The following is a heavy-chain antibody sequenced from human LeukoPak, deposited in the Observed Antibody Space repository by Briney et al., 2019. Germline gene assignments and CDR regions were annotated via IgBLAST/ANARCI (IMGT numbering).Heavy chain of an antibody. D-gene: IGHD3-22*01. Sequence: SETLSLTCTVSGGSISSYYWSWSRQPPGKGLEYIGDIYYRGSTNYNPSLKSRVTISVDTSKNQFSLKLSSVTAADTAVYYCATNYDSSGYLLDYAFDIWGQGTMVTVSS. J-gene: IGHJ3*02. CDR3: ATNYDSSGYLLDYAFDI. CDR1: GGSISSYY. CDR2: IYYRGST. V-gene: IGHV4-59*01.